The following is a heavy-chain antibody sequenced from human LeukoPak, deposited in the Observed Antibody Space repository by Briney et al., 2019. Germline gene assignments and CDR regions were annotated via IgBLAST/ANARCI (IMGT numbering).Heavy chain of an antibody. CDR1: GGSISSSNW. J-gene: IGHJ4*02. V-gene: IGHV4-4*02. Sequence: SETLSLTCAVSGGSISSSNWWSWVRQPPGKGLEWIGEIYHSGSTNYNPSLKSRVTISVDKSKNQFSLKLSSVTAADTAVYYCARGRGTYYYGSGSYYGQPPVLHFDYWGQGTLVTVSS. CDR3: ARGRGTYYYGSGSYYGQPPVLHFDY. D-gene: IGHD3-10*01. CDR2: IYHSGST.